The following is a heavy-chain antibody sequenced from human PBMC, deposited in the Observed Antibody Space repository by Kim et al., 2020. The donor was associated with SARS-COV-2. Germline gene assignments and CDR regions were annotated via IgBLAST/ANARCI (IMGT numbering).Heavy chain of an antibody. CDR3: ARLGSSSGWYGYYYYGMDV. V-gene: IGHV4-59*08. CDR2: IYYSGST. CDR1: GGSISSYY. J-gene: IGHJ6*02. Sequence: SETLSLTCTVSGGSISSYYWSWIRQPPGKGLEWIGYIYYSGSTNYNPSLKSRVTISVDTSKNQFSLKLSSVTAADTAVYYCARLGSSSGWYGYYYYGMDVWGQGTTVTVSS. D-gene: IGHD6-19*01.